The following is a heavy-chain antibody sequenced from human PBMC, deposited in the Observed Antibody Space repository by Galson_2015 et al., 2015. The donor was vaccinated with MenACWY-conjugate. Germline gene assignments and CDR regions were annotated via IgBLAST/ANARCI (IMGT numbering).Heavy chain of an antibody. CDR3: ATSGSGTSDDY. D-gene: IGHD1-26*01. J-gene: IGHJ4*02. CDR2: FDPEDGET. Sequence: SVKVSCKVSGYTLTDLSMHWVRQAPGTGLEWMGGFDPEDGETIYAQKFQGRVTMTEDTSTDTAYMELSGLRSEDTAVYYCATSGSGTSDDYWGQGTLVTVSS. V-gene: IGHV1-24*01. CDR1: GYTLTDLS.